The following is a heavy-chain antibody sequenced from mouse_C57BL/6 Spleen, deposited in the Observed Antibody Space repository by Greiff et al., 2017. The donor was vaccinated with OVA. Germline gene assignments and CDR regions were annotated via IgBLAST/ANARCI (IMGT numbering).Heavy chain of an antibody. CDR2: IHPNSGST. V-gene: IGHV1-64*01. Sequence: VQLQQPGAELVKPGASVKLSCKASGYTFTSYWMHWVKQRPGQGLEWIGMIHPNSGSTNYNEKFKSKATLTVDKSSSTAYMQLSSLTSEDSAVYYCARRLTGYYFDYWGQGTTLTVSS. J-gene: IGHJ2*01. CDR1: GYTFTSYW. D-gene: IGHD4-1*01. CDR3: ARRLTGYYFDY.